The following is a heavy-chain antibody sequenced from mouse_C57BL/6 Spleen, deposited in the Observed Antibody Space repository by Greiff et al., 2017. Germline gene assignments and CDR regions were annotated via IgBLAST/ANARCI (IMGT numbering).Heavy chain of an antibody. CDR2: INPNNGGT. CDR3: ARNWDPYWYFDV. J-gene: IGHJ1*03. CDR1: GYTFTDYN. V-gene: IGHV1-18*01. D-gene: IGHD4-1*01. Sequence: EVQLQQSGPELVKPGASAKIPCKASGYTFTDYNMDWVKQSHGKSLEWIGDINPNNGGTIYNQKFKGKATLTVDKSSSTAYMELRSLTSEDTAVYYCARNWDPYWYFDVWGTGTTVTVSS.